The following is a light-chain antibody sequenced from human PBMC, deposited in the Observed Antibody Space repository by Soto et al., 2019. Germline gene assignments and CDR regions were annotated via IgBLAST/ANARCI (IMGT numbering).Light chain of an antibody. J-gene: IGLJ7*01. CDR3: QSFDTSLRDSAV. Sequence: QSVLTQPPSVSGAPGQRVTISCTGSSSNIGAGYDVHWYQHLPGTAPRLLIYGNDRRPSGVPDRFSGSKSGTSASLAITGLQPEDEADYYCQSFDTSLRDSAVFGGGTQLTVL. CDR2: GND. V-gene: IGLV1-40*01. CDR1: SSNIGAGYD.